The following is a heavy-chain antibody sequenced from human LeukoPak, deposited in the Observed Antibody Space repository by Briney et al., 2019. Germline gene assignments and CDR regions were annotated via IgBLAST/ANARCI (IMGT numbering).Heavy chain of an antibody. D-gene: IGHD6-6*01. CDR2: INWNGGST. J-gene: IGHJ6*03. CDR1: GFTFYDYG. V-gene: IGHV3-20*04. Sequence: GGSLRLSCAASGFTFYDYGVSWGGQAPGKGLEGVSGINWNGGSTDYADSVKGRFTISRDNAKNSLYLQMNSLRAEDTALYYCARSIAARLLDYYYMDVWGKGTTVTVSS. CDR3: ARSIAARLLDYYYMDV.